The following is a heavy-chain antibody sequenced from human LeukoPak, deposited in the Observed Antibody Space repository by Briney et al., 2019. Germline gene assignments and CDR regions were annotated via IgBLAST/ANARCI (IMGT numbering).Heavy chain of an antibody. J-gene: IGHJ5*02. CDR3: AREPNLRYFDWLSNNWFDP. CDR2: TYYRSKWYN. CDR1: GDSVSSNSAA. D-gene: IGHD3-9*01. Sequence: SQTLSLTCAIPGDSVSSNSAAWNWIRQSPSRGLEWLGRTYYRSKWYNDYAVSVKSRITINPDTSKNQFSLQLNSVTPEDTAVYYCAREPNLRYFDWLSNNWFDPWGQGTLVIVSS. V-gene: IGHV6-1*01.